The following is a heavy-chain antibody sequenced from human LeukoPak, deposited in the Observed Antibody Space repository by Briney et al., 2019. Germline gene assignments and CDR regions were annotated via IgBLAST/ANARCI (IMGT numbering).Heavy chain of an antibody. CDR3: ARERWLDPQGDFYYGVDV. Sequence: SETLSLTCTVSGYSISSSYYWGWIRQPPGKGLEWIGSIYHSGSTYYNPSLKSRVTISVDTSKNQFSLQLNSVTPEDTAVYYCARERWLDPQGDFYYGVDVWGQGTTVTVSS. D-gene: IGHD5-24*01. V-gene: IGHV4-38-2*02. J-gene: IGHJ6*02. CDR2: IYHSGST. CDR1: GYSISSSYY.